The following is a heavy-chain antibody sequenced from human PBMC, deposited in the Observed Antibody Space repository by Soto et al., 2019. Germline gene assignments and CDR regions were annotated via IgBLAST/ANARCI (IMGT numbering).Heavy chain of an antibody. Sequence: QVQLEQSGAEVKKPGSSVKVSCKASGGTFRTAAISWVRQAPGQGLEWMGGIMPVFRTPDYAQKFQGRVTITADESTTTAYMELSGLRSDDTAVYYCARDNDRPQLGGNYYYILDVWGQGTKITVSS. CDR3: ARDNDRPQLGGNYYYILDV. J-gene: IGHJ6*02. D-gene: IGHD2-8*01. CDR1: GGTFRTAA. V-gene: IGHV1-69*12. CDR2: IMPVFRTP.